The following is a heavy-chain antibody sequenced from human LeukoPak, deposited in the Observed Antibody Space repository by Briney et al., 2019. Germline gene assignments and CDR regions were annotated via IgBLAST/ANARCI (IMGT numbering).Heavy chain of an antibody. Sequence: SVTVSCKASGGTFSSYAISWVRQAPGQGLEWMGGIIPIFGTANYAQKFQGRVTITADESTSTAYMELSSLRSEDTAVYYCARDCSGSCYSQNDYYYYGMDVWGQGTTVTVSS. CDR3: ARDCSGSCYSQNDYYYYGMDV. D-gene: IGHD2-15*01. J-gene: IGHJ6*02. V-gene: IGHV1-69*13. CDR2: IIPIFGTA. CDR1: GGTFSSYA.